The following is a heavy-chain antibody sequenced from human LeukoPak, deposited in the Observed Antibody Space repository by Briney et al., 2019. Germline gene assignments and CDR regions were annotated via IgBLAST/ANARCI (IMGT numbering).Heavy chain of an antibody. Sequence: SETLSLTCTVSGGSISSSSAYWGWIRQPPGKGLEWIGSIYYSKNTYYNPSLKSRVTISADTSKNQFSLKLTSATAADTAVYYCARHPGYSSGWWYFDFWGQGTLVTVSS. J-gene: IGHJ4*02. CDR3: ARHPGYSSGWWYFDF. V-gene: IGHV4-39*01. D-gene: IGHD5-18*01. CDR2: IYYSKNT. CDR1: GGSISSSSAY.